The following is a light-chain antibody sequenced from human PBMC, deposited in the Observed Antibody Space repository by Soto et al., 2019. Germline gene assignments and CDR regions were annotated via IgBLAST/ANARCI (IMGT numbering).Light chain of an antibody. CDR2: DAS. Sequence: DIQMTQSPSTLSASVGDRVTITCRASQSISSWLAWYQQKPGKAPKLLFYDASSLESGAPSRFSGSGSATEFTLTISSLQPDDFATYCCQQYNSYSRFGQGTKVEIK. CDR1: QSISSW. CDR3: QQYNSYSR. J-gene: IGKJ1*01. V-gene: IGKV1-5*01.